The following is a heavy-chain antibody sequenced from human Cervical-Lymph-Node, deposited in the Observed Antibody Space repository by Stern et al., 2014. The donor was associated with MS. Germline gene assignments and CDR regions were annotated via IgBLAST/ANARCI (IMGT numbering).Heavy chain of an antibody. CDR2: VYWDDDK. CDR3: AYRRDYGGYGDY. CDR1: GFSLRSPGVG. J-gene: IGHJ4*02. V-gene: IGHV2-5*02. D-gene: IGHD4-17*01. Sequence: QVTLRESGPTLVKPTQTLTLTCTFSGFSLRSPGVGVGWIRQPPGKALEWLSLVYWDDDKRYSPSLKSRLTITKDTSKNQVVLTMTNMDPVDTATYYCAYRRDYGGYGDYWGQGTLVTVSS.